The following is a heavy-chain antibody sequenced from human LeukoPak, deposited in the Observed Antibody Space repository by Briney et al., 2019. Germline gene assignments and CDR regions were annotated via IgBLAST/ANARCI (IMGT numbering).Heavy chain of an antibody. CDR2: INTNTGNP. V-gene: IGHV7-4-1*02. J-gene: IGHJ4*02. D-gene: IGHD3-22*01. CDR1: GYTFTNYA. CDR3: ARDPNHYYDSSGYYGDY. Sequence: ASVKVSCKASGYTFTNYAMNWVRQAPGQGLEWMGWINTNTGNPTYAQGFTGRFVSSLDTSVSTAYLQISSLKAEDTAVYYCARDPNHYYDSSGYYGDYWGQGTLVTVSS.